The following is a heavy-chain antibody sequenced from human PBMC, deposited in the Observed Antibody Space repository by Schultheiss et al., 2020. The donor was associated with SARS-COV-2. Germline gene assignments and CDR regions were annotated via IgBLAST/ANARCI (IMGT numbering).Heavy chain of an antibody. CDR2: ISYDGSNK. D-gene: IGHD3-10*01. Sequence: GGSLRLSCAASGFTFSSYGMHWVRQAPGKGLEWVAVISYDGSNKYYADSVKGRFTISRDNSKNTLYLQMNSLRAEDTAVYYCARDRGEYGAHYWYFDLWGRGTLVTVSS. V-gene: IGHV3-30*06. CDR3: ARDRGEYGAHYWYFDL. CDR1: GFTFSSYG. J-gene: IGHJ2*01.